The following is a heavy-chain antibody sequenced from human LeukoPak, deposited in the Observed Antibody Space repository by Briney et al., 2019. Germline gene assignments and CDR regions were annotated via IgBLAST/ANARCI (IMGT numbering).Heavy chain of an antibody. Sequence: SETLSLTCTVSGGSISSYYWGWIRQPPGKGLEWIGSIYYSGSTYYNPSLKSRVTISVDTSKNQFSLKLSSVTAADTAVYYRARQTGGPSFDYWGQGTLVTVSS. J-gene: IGHJ4*02. CDR3: ARQTGGPSFDY. V-gene: IGHV4-39*01. CDR1: GGSISSYY. CDR2: IYYSGST. D-gene: IGHD1-14*01.